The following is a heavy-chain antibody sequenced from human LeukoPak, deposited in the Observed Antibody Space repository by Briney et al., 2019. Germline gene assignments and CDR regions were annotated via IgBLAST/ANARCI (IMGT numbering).Heavy chain of an antibody. D-gene: IGHD3-10*01. CDR3: ARDQFRLYGSGSSLSNWFDP. CDR2: IKEDGSER. Sequence: GRSLRLSCAASGFTFSSYSMSWVRQAPGKGLDWVANIKEDGSERDHVDCVKGRFTISRDNGKNSLYLQMNSLRAEDTAVYYCARDQFRLYGSGSSLSNWFDPWGQGTLVTVSS. V-gene: IGHV3-7*01. CDR1: GFTFSSYS. J-gene: IGHJ5*02.